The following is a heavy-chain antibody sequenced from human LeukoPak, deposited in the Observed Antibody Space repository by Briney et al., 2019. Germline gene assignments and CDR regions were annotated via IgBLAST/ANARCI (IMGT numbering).Heavy chain of an antibody. Sequence: GGSLRLSCAASGFTVSSNYMSWVRQAPGKGLEWVSVIYTNGSTCYTDSVKGRFTISRDNSKNTLYLQINSLRAEDTAVYYCARMTTVTTPSFDYWGQGTLVTVSS. V-gene: IGHV3-53*01. CDR1: GFTVSSNY. D-gene: IGHD4-17*01. CDR2: IYTNGST. J-gene: IGHJ4*02. CDR3: ARMTTVTTPSFDY.